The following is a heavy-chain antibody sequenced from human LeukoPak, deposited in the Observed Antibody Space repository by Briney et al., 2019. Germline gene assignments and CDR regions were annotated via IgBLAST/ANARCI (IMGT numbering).Heavy chain of an antibody. Sequence: SETLSLTCTVSGGSISSSSYYWGWIRQPPGKGLEWIGSIYYSGSTYYNPSLKSRVTISVDTSKNQFSLKLSSVTAADTAVYYCASFHGGNSYYFDYWVQGTLVTVSS. CDR2: IYYSGST. V-gene: IGHV4-39*07. CDR3: ASFHGGNSYYFDY. J-gene: IGHJ4*02. CDR1: GGSISSSSYY. D-gene: IGHD2-21*02.